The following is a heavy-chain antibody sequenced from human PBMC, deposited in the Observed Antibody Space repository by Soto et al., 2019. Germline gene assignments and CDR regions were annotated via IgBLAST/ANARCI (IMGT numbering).Heavy chain of an antibody. J-gene: IGHJ4*02. CDR2: IYWDDDK. D-gene: IGHD2-15*01. Sequence: QITLKESGPTLVKPTQTLTLTCTFSGFSLSTSGVGVGWIRQPPGKALEWLALIYWDDDKRYSPSLKSRLTITKDPSKNQVVLTMTNMDPVDTATYYCAHAYYCSGGSCYSGIFDYWGQGTLVTVSS. V-gene: IGHV2-5*02. CDR3: AHAYYCSGGSCYSGIFDY. CDR1: GFSLSTSGVG.